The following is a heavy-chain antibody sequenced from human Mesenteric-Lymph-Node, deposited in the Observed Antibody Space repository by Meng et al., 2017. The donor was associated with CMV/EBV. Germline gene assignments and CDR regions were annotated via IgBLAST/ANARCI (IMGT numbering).Heavy chain of an antibody. D-gene: IGHD6-13*01. CDR2: IKQDGSEK. CDR3: GNQGVCSSRGCYPTNDGFDI. V-gene: IGHV3-7*01. Sequence: GESLKISCAASGFTFSSYWMSWVRQAPGKGLEWVANIKQDGSEKYYVDSVKGRFTISRDNSRNTLYLQMNSLRAEDTAVYYCGNQGVCSSRGCYPTNDGFDIWGQGTMVTVSS. J-gene: IGHJ3*02. CDR1: GFTFSSYW.